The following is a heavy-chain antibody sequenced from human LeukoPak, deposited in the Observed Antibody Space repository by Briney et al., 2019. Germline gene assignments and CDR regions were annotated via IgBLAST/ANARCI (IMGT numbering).Heavy chain of an antibody. CDR3: AREIHYGEPDY. V-gene: IGHV3-53*01. CDR1: GFTVSSNY. J-gene: IGHJ4*02. CDR2: IYSGGST. D-gene: IGHD4-17*01. Sequence: PGGSLRLSCAASGFTVSSNYMSWVRQVPGKGLEWVSVIYSGGSTYYADSVKGRFTISRDNSKNTLYLQINSLRIEDTAAYYCAREIHYGEPDYWGQGTLVTVSS.